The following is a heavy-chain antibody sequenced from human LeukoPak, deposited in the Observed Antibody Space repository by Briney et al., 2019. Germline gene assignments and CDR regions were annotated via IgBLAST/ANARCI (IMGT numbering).Heavy chain of an antibody. J-gene: IGHJ4*02. Sequence: RSGGSLRLSCAASGFTFSSYAMSWVRQAPGKGLEWVSAISGSGGSTYYADSVKGRFTISRDNSKNTLYLQMNSLRAEDTAVYYCATMGVTTVSYYFDYWGQGTLVTVSS. CDR2: ISGSGGST. CDR3: ATMGVTTVSYYFDY. V-gene: IGHV3-23*01. D-gene: IGHD4-17*01. CDR1: GFTFSSYA.